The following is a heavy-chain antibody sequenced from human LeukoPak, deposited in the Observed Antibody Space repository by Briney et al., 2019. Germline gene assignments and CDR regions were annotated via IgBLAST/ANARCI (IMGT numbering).Heavy chain of an antibody. Sequence: GAPVKVSCKASGGTFSSYAISWVRQAPGQGLEWMGGIIPIFGTANYAQKFQGRVTITTDESTSTAYMELSSLRSEDTAVYYCARDGVGATTTALGAFDIWGQGTMVTVSS. CDR1: GGTFSSYA. CDR2: IIPIFGTA. CDR3: ARDGVGATTTALGAFDI. D-gene: IGHD1-26*01. J-gene: IGHJ3*02. V-gene: IGHV1-69*05.